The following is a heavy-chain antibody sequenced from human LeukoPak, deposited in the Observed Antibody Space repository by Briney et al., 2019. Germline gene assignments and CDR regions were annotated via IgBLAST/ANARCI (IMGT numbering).Heavy chain of an antibody. CDR1: GFTFTRYD. CDR2: ISSDDSNK. V-gene: IGHV3-30-3*01. D-gene: IGHD2-15*01. CDR3: AKDAQLGCSGGSCYGWFDP. Sequence: PGGSLRLSCAASGFTFTRYDMHWVRQAPGKGLEWVAVISSDDSNKDYANSVKGRFTIARDNSKNTLYLQKNSLRAEDTAVYYCAKDAQLGCSGGSCYGWFDPWGQGTLVTVSS. J-gene: IGHJ5*02.